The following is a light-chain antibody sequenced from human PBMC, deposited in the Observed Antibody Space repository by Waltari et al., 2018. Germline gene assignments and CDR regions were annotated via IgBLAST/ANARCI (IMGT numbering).Light chain of an antibody. V-gene: IGKV3-15*01. CDR2: CAS. CDR1: QTIGRS. Sequence: ETVVTQSPATLSVSPGERVTLSCRTSQTIGRSLAWYQQKPGQAPRLVIYCASIRATGIPARFRGSGSETEFALTISGLQSEDFAVYYCQQYNNWPPGTFGQGTKVEI. CDR3: QQYNNWPPGT. J-gene: IGKJ1*01.